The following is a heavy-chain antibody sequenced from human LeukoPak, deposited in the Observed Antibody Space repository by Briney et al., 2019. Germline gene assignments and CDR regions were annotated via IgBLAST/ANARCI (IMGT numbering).Heavy chain of an antibody. Sequence: SGTLSLTCTVSGGSISSSSYYWGWIRQPPGKGLELIGNIYYSGSTYYNPSLKSRVTISVDTSKNQFSLKLSSVTAADTAVYYCARRFISVVVAPDWFDPWGQGTLVTVSS. CDR3: ARRFISVVVAPDWFDP. CDR2: IYYSGST. J-gene: IGHJ5*02. D-gene: IGHD2-15*01. V-gene: IGHV4-39*01. CDR1: GGSISSSSYY.